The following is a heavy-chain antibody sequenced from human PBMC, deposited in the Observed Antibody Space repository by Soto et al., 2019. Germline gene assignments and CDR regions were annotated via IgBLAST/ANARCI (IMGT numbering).Heavy chain of an antibody. CDR3: VRDHPPYYYGMDV. V-gene: IGHV4-31*03. CDR1: GGSISSGGYY. CDR2: IYYSGST. J-gene: IGHJ6*02. Sequence: QVQLQESGPGLVKPSQTLSLTCTVSGGSISSGGYYWSWIRQHPGKGLEWIGYIYYSGSTYYNPSHKSRVTISVDTSKNQFSLKLSSVTAADTAVYYCVRDHPPYYYGMDVWGQGTTVTVSS.